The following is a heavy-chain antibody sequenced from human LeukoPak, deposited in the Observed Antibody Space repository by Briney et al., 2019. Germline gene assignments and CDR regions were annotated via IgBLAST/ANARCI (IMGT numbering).Heavy chain of an antibody. Sequence: PGGSLRLSCAASGFTVSSNYMSWVRQAPGKGLECVSVIYSGGSTYYADSVKGRFTISRDNSKNTLYLQMNSLRAEDTAVYYCARALPDYYDSSGYFDWGQGTLVTVSS. V-gene: IGHV3-53*01. D-gene: IGHD3-22*01. CDR2: IYSGGST. CDR1: GFTVSSNY. CDR3: ARALPDYYDSSGYFD. J-gene: IGHJ4*02.